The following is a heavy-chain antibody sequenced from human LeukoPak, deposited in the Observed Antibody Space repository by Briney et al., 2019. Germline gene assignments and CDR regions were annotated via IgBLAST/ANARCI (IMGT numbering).Heavy chain of an antibody. Sequence: AGGSLRLSCAASGFIFSNYGMNWVRQAPGKGLEWVAVIWFDGSNKYYADSVKGRFTISRDNSKNTLYLQMNSLRAEDTAVYYCAKGPKLNPSDCGGDCYNLLALIQHWGRGTLVTVSS. CDR1: GFIFSNYG. V-gene: IGHV3-33*06. CDR3: AKGPKLNPSDCGGDCYNLLALIQH. D-gene: IGHD2-21*02. CDR2: IWFDGSNK. J-gene: IGHJ1*01.